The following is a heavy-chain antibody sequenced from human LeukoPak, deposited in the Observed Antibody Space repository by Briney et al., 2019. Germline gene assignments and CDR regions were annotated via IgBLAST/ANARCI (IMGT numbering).Heavy chain of an antibody. CDR2: INPSGGST. D-gene: IGHD6-13*01. CDR3: ATSKRFGSWYNWFDP. CDR1: GYTFTSYY. V-gene: IGHV1-46*01. Sequence: GASVKVSCKASGYTFTSYYMHWVRQAPGQGLEWMGIINPSGGSTSYAQKFQGRVTMTEDTSTDTAYMELSSLRSEDTAVYYCATSKRFGSWYNWFDPWGQGTLVTVSS. J-gene: IGHJ5*02.